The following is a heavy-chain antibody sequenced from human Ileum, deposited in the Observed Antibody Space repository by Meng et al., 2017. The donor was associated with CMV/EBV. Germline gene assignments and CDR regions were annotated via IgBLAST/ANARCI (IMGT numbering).Heavy chain of an antibody. Sequence: LSCAASGFTVSSNYMSWVRQAPGKGLEWVSVIYSGGSKYYADSVKGQFTISRDNSKNTLYLQMNSLRAEDTAVYFCARLFNWGGSRYWGQGTLVTVSS. CDR2: IYSGGSK. D-gene: IGHD7-27*01. CDR3: ARLFNWGGSRY. J-gene: IGHJ4*02. V-gene: IGHV3-53*01. CDR1: GFTVSSNY.